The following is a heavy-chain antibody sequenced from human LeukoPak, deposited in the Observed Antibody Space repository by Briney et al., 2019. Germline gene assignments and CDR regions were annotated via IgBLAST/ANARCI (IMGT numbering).Heavy chain of an antibody. CDR2: IKQDGSEK. D-gene: IGHD3-10*01. J-gene: IGHJ4*02. CDR1: GFTFSSYW. Sequence: AGGSLRLSCAASGFTFSSYWMSWVRQAPGKGLEWVANIKQDGSEKYYVDSVKGRFTISRDNAKNSLYLQMNSLRAEDTAVYYCARDGLWFGECYFDYWGQGTLVTVSS. CDR3: ARDGLWFGECYFDY. V-gene: IGHV3-7*01.